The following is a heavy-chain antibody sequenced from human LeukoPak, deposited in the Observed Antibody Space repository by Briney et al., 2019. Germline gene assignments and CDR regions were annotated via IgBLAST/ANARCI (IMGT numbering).Heavy chain of an antibody. D-gene: IGHD5-18*01. Sequence: PGGSLRLSCVASGITFSSYAMSWVRQAPGKGLEWVSSISSGGASTYYADSVKGRFTISRDNSKNTLYLQMNSLRAEDTAVYYCAREVDTAYDAFDIWGQGTMVTVSS. CDR1: GITFSSYA. V-gene: IGHV3-23*01. CDR2: ISSGGAST. J-gene: IGHJ3*02. CDR3: AREVDTAYDAFDI.